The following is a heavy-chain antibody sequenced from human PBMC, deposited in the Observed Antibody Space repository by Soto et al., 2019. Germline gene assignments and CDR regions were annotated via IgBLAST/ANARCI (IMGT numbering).Heavy chain of an antibody. Sequence: QVQLVQSGAEVKTPGSSLKVSCKVSGSRFSNYVISWVRQAPGRGLEWLGRIIPIFNSTKYAQSFQGRVTITAEKSTSTASLELSSLRSDDTAVYYCAREGRGKKAGYNGLVSLGKWGQGTLVTVSS. CDR1: GSRFSNYV. CDR3: AREGRGKKAGYNGLVSLGK. V-gene: IGHV1-69*06. CDR2: IIPIFNST. D-gene: IGHD2-2*02. J-gene: IGHJ4*02.